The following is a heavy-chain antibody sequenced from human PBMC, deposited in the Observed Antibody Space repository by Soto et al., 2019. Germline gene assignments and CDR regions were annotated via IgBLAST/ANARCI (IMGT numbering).Heavy chain of an antibody. V-gene: IGHV3-30-3*01. CDR1: GFTFSSYA. J-gene: IGHJ4*02. CDR2: ISYDGSNK. Sequence: GGSLRLSCAASGFTFSSYAMHWVRQAPGKGLEWVAVISYDGSNKYYADSVKGRFTISRDNSKNTLYLQMNSLRAEDTAVYYCARDSPPRIAAAGLNGIDYWGQGTLVTVSS. CDR3: ARDSPPRIAAAGLNGIDY. D-gene: IGHD6-13*01.